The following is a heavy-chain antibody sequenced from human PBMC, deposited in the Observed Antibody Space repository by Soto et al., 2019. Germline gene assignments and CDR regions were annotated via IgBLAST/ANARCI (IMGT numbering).Heavy chain of an antibody. J-gene: IGHJ6*02. Sequence: GGSLRLSCAASGFTFSSYAMSWVRQAPGKGLEWVSAISGSGGSTYYADSVKGRFTISRDNSKKTLYLQMNSLRAEDTAVYYCAKDGDRYCSGGSCSYYYGMDVWGQGTTVTVSS. V-gene: IGHV3-23*01. CDR1: GFTFSSYA. CDR3: AKDGDRYCSGGSCSYYYGMDV. D-gene: IGHD2-15*01. CDR2: ISGSGGST.